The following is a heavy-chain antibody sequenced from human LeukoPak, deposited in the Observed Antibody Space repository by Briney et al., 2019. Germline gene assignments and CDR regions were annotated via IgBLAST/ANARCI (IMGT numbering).Heavy chain of an antibody. CDR1: GAPISSYY. Sequence: SETLSLTCTVPGAPISSYYWSWIRQPPGKGLEWIGYIPYSGSTNYNPSLQSRVTISIDTSKNQFSLKVRSVTAADTAVYYCARVRSGSIDSWGQGTLVTVSS. CDR3: ARVRSGSIDS. D-gene: IGHD6-19*01. V-gene: IGHV4-59*01. J-gene: IGHJ5*01. CDR2: IPYSGST.